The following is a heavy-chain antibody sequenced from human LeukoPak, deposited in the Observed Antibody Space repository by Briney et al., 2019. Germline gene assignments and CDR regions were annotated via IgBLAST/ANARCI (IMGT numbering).Heavy chain of an antibody. CDR1: GFTFSSIA. CDR3: AKNSDSTGYSSSWSHLDY. D-gene: IGHD6-13*01. V-gene: IGHV3-23*01. Sequence: PGGSLRLSCAASGFTFSSIAMTWVRQAPGKGLEWVSTIRSNGETTYNADSVKGRFTISRDNSKKTLYLQLNSLRVEDTAIYYCAKNSDSTGYSSSWSHLDYWGQGTLVTVSS. CDR2: IRSNGETT. J-gene: IGHJ4*02.